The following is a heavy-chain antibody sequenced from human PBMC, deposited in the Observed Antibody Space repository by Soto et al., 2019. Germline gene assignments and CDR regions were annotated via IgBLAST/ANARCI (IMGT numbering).Heavy chain of an antibody. CDR2: IGTAGDT. CDR1: GFTFSTYD. Sequence: GGSRRLSCAASGFTFSTYDMHWVRQVTGNGLEWVSVIGTAGDTYYPESVRGRFTISRDNAKNSLYLQMNSLRAGDTAVYYCGRDGGYYGIDSWGQGALVTVSS. J-gene: IGHJ4*02. CDR3: GRDGGYYGIDS. D-gene: IGHD2-21*02. V-gene: IGHV3-13*01.